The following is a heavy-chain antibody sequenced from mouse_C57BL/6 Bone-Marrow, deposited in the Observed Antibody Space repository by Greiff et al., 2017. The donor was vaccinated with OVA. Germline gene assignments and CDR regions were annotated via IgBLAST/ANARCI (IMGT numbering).Heavy chain of an antibody. J-gene: IGHJ3*01. D-gene: IGHD2-2*01. Sequence: VKLVESGPGLVQPSQSLSITCTVSGFSLTSYGVHWVRQSPGKGLEWLGVIWRGGSTDYNAAFMSRLSITKDNSKSQVFFKMNSLQADDTAIYYCAKEGYYGYDGPFAYWGQGTLVTVSA. CDR1: GFSLTSYG. CDR3: AKEGYYGYDGPFAY. CDR2: IWRGGST. V-gene: IGHV2-5*01.